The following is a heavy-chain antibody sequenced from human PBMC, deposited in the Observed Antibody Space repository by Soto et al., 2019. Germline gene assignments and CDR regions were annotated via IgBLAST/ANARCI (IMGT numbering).Heavy chain of an antibody. CDR3: ARAKDIVATKFDY. D-gene: IGHD5-12*01. Sequence: VASVKVSCKASGGTFSSYAISWVRQAPGQGLEWMGGIIPIFGTANYAQKFQGRVTITADESTSTAYMELSSLRSEDTAVYYCARAKDIVATKFDYWGQGTLVTVSS. J-gene: IGHJ4*02. CDR2: IIPIFGTA. V-gene: IGHV1-69*13. CDR1: GGTFSSYA.